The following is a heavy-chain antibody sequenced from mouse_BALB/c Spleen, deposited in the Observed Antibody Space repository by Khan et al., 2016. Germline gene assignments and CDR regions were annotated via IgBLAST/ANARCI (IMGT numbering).Heavy chain of an antibody. D-gene: IGHD2-2*01. CDR2: ISTYYGEA. V-gene: IGHV1S137*01. Sequence: QIQLVQSGTELVRPGVSVKISCKGTGYTFTDYTMHWVKQSHAKSLEWIGVISTYYGEANYNQKFKGKATMTVDKSSSAASLELARLTSEDSATYYCASGSAALYSAMDCGGQGTSVTVSS. J-gene: IGHJ4*01. CDR3: ASGSAALYSAMDC. CDR1: GYTFTDYT.